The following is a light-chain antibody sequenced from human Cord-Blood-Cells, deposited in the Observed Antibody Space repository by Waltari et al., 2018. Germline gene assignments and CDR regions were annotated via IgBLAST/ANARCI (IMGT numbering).Light chain of an antibody. J-gene: IGLJ2*01. CDR3: CSYAGSYTVV. Sequence: QSALTQPRSVSGSPGQSVTISCTGTSSYVGGYNYVSWYQQHPGKAPNLMIYDVSKRPSGVPYRFPGSKSGNTASLTISGLQAEDEADYYCCSYAGSYTVVFGGGTKLTVL. V-gene: IGLV2-11*01. CDR2: DVS. CDR1: SSYVGGYNY.